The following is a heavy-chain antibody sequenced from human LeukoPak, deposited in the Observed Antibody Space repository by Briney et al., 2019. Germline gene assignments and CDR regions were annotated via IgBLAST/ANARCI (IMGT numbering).Heavy chain of an antibody. CDR1: GFTYSSYA. D-gene: IGHD2-15*01. J-gene: IGHJ4*02. Sequence: GGSLRLSCAASGFTYSSYAMSWVRQAPGKGLEWVSTISGVGHRTYYADSVKGRFTISRDNSKNTLYLQMNSLRAEDTAVYYCAREWVAQFDYWGQGTLVTVSS. V-gene: IGHV3-23*01. CDR2: ISGVGHRT. CDR3: AREWVAQFDY.